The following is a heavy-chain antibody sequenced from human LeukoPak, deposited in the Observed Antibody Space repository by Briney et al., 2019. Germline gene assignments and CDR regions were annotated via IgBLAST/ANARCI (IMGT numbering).Heavy chain of an antibody. CDR2: ISAYNGNT. Sequence: ASVKVSCKASGYTFTSYGISWVRQAPGQGLEWMGWISAYNGNTNYAQKFQGRVTITTDESTSTAYMELSSLRSEDTAVYYCASGSGYYGHDAFDIWGQGTMVTVSS. D-gene: IGHD3-3*01. J-gene: IGHJ3*02. CDR1: GYTFTSYG. CDR3: ASGSGYYGHDAFDI. V-gene: IGHV1-18*01.